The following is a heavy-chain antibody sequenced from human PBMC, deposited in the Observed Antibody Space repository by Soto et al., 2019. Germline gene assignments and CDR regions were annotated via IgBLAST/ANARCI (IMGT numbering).Heavy chain of an antibody. Sequence: SETLSLTCAVYGGSFSGYYWSWIRQPPGKGLEWIGEINHSGSTNYNPSLKSRVTISVDTSKNQFSLKLSSVTAADTAVYYCARCLKGLLWFGEFHDYWGQGTLVTVSS. CDR3: ARCLKGLLWFGEFHDY. CDR1: GGSFSGYY. D-gene: IGHD3-10*01. J-gene: IGHJ4*02. CDR2: INHSGST. V-gene: IGHV4-34*01.